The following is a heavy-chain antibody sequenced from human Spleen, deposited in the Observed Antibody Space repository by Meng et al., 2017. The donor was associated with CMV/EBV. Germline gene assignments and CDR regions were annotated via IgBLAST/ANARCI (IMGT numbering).Heavy chain of an antibody. Sequence: QGQCQTPGPGLVKPSQTLSLTCTVSGGPISSGDYYWSWIRQPPGKGLEWIGYIYYSGSTYYNPSLKSRVTISVDTSKNQFSLKLSSVTAADTAVYYCAREFYGDYFIDYWGQGTLVTVSS. CDR1: GGPISSGDYY. J-gene: IGHJ4*02. V-gene: IGHV4-30-4*08. CDR2: IYYSGST. D-gene: IGHD4-17*01. CDR3: AREFYGDYFIDY.